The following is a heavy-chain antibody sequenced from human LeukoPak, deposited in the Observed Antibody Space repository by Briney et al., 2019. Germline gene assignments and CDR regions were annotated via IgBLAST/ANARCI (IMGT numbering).Heavy chain of an antibody. Sequence: GSLRLSCAASGFTFSNYWMHWVRQAPGKGLVWVSRIKGDGSHTIYADSVKGRFTISRDNAKNTLYLQMKSLRAEDTAVYYCVRDWDHFDFDSWGLGTLVTVSS. CDR2: IKGDGSHT. CDR3: VRDWDHFDFDS. V-gene: IGHV3-74*01. CDR1: GFTFSNYW. J-gene: IGHJ5*01. D-gene: IGHD3-9*01.